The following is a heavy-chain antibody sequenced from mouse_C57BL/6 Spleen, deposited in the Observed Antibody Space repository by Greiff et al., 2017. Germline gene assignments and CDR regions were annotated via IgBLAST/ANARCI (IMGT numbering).Heavy chain of an antibody. D-gene: IGHD1-1*01. V-gene: IGHV1-64*01. Sequence: QVQLQQPGAELVKPGASVKLSCKASGYTFTSYWMHWVKQRPGQGLEWIGMIHPISGSTNYNEKFKSKATLTVDKSSSTAYMQLSSLTSEDSAVYYCARGYGSSYDFEVWGTGTTVTVSS. CDR1: GYTFTSYW. CDR2: IHPISGST. CDR3: ARGYGSSYDFEV. J-gene: IGHJ1*03.